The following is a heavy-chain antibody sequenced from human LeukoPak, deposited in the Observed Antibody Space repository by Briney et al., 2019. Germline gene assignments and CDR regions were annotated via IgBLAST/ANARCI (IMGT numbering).Heavy chain of an antibody. CDR3: ARVSPPNYDFWSGYYPYYFDY. V-gene: IGHV3-21*01. D-gene: IGHD3-3*01. Sequence: GGSLRLSCAASGFTFGSYSMNWVRQAPGKGLEWVSSISSSSSYIYYADSVKGRFTISRDNAKNSLYLQMNSLRAEDTAVYYCARVSPPNYDFWSGYYPYYFDYWGQGTLVTVSS. J-gene: IGHJ4*02. CDR1: GFTFGSYS. CDR2: ISSSSSYI.